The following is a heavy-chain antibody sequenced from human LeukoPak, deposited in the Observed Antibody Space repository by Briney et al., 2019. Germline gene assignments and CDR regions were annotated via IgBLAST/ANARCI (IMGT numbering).Heavy chain of an antibody. CDR2: IIGSSGST. J-gene: IGHJ4*02. CDR1: GFRFSNYA. CDR3: AKGGYDYVEIGYFDY. V-gene: IGHV3-23*01. D-gene: IGHD5-12*01. Sequence: GGSLRLSCAASGFRFSNYAMSWVRQAPGKGLEWVSVIIGSSGSTFYADSVKGRFTISRDNSKKTLYLQMNSLRDEDTAVYYCAKGGYDYVEIGYFDYWGQGTLVTVSS.